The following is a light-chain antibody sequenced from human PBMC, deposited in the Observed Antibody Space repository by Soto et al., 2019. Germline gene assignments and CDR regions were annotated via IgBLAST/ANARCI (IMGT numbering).Light chain of an antibody. CDR2: GAS. V-gene: IGKV3-15*01. Sequence: EIVMTQSPATLSVSPGERATLSCRASQSVSSNLAWYQQKLGQAPRLLIYGASTRAPGIPARFSGSGSGTEFTLTISSLRSEDFAVYYCQQYSSWPLTFGQGTKVEIK. CDR1: QSVSSN. CDR3: QQYSSWPLT. J-gene: IGKJ1*01.